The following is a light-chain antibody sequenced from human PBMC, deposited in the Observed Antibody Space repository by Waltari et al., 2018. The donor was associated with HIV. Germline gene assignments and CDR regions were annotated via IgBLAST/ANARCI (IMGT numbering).Light chain of an antibody. CDR3: QSSDKNIKSVV. CDR2: KDS. CDR1: ALSTQH. J-gene: IGLJ2*01. Sequence: FELTQPPSVSVSSGQTARITCSGDALSTQHADRYQQNAGQAPLLIIYKDSERPSGVPERFSASSSGTTVTLTITGLLAEDEADYYCQSSDKNIKSVVFGGGTKLTVL. V-gene: IGLV3-25*03.